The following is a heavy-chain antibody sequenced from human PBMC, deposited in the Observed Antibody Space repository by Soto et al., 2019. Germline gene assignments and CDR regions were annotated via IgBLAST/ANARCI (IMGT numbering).Heavy chain of an antibody. V-gene: IGHV3-21*06. CDR1: GFTFNRYT. D-gene: IGHD3-10*01. CDR2: ISLFSDNI. J-gene: IGHJ4*02. CDR3: ASVGAYCGEFDYFDY. Sequence: PAGSLRLSCVTSGFTFNRYTMNWVRQAPEGGLGWVSSISLFSDNIFYENSLKGRFTISRDNAANSVYLQMDSLRAEDTAVDYCASVGAYCGEFDYFDYWGQGTPVTVSS.